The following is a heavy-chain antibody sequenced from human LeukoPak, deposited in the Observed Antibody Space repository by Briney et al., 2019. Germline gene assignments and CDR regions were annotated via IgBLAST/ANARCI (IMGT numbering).Heavy chain of an antibody. J-gene: IGHJ3*02. D-gene: IGHD3-16*01. V-gene: IGHV3-53*01. CDR1: GFTVSSNY. CDR2: IYSGGST. Sequence: GGSLRLSCAASGFTVSSNYMSWVRQAPGKGLEWVSVIYSGGSTYYADSVKGRFTISRDNSKNTLYLQMNSLRAEDTAVYYCARYLIGRYDYIWWSSRHDAFDIWGQGTMVTVSS. CDR3: ARYLIGRYDYIWWSSRHDAFDI.